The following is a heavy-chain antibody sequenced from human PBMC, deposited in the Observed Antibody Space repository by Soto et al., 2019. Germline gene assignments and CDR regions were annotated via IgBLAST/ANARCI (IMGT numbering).Heavy chain of an antibody. CDR2: VYGSDAK. V-gene: IGHV2-5*01. D-gene: IGHD1-1*01. CDR3: ARIWGVSGTTGTTGWFDP. Sequence: SGPTLVNPTQTLTLTCTFSGFSLTTSGVAVGWIRQPPGKALEWLAIVYGSDAKFYSPSLKSRLTITKDTSKNQVVLTMTNMDPVDTATYYCARIWGVSGTTGTTGWFDPWGQGTLVTVSS. J-gene: IGHJ5*02. CDR1: GFSLTTSGVA.